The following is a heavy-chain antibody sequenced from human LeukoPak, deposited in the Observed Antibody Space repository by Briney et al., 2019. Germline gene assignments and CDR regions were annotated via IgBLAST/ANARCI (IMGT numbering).Heavy chain of an antibody. CDR1: GGSFSGYY. Sequence: SETLSLTCAVYGGSFSGYYWSWIRQPPGKGLEWIGEINHSGSTNYNPSLKSRVIISVHTPQNQCSLELSSVTAADTAVYYCARKGGSPFDYWGQGTLVTVSS. J-gene: IGHJ4*02. D-gene: IGHD3-16*01. V-gene: IGHV4-34*01. CDR3: ARKGGSPFDY. CDR2: INHSGST.